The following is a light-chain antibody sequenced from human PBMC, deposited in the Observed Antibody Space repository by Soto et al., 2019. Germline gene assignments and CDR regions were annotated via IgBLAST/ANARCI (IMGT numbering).Light chain of an antibody. Sequence: NFMLTQPHSVSESPGKTVTISCTRSSGSIASNYVQWYQQRPGSAPTTVIYEDNQRPSGVPDRFSGSIDSSSNSASLTISGLKTEDEADYYCQSYDSSLVVFGEGTKLTVL. CDR2: EDN. CDR3: QSYDSSLVV. J-gene: IGLJ2*01. V-gene: IGLV6-57*04. CDR1: SGSIASNY.